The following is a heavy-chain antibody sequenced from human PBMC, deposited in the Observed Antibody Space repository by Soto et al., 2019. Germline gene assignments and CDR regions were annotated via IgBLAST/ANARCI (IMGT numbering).Heavy chain of an antibody. Sequence: QLQLQESGSGLVRPSQTLSLTCTVSGASIGSGSYSWNWIRQPPGKDLEWIGYLHHSGDTYFNPSLRRRVSISVDRSNNQFSLKLISVTAADTAVYYCARFPLWFGELDYWGQGALVPVSS. D-gene: IGHD3-10*01. CDR1: GASIGSGSYS. CDR2: LHHSGDT. V-gene: IGHV4-30-2*01. J-gene: IGHJ4*02. CDR3: ARFPLWFGELDY.